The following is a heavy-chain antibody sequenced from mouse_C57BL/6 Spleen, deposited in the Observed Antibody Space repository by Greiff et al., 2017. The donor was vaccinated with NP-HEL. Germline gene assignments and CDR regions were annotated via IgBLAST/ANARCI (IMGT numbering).Heavy chain of an antibody. CDR1: GYTFTSYW. J-gene: IGHJ4*01. V-gene: IGHV1-64*01. CDR2: IHPNSGST. CDR3: ARYYGSSYGYAMDY. Sequence: QVQLQQPGAELVKPGASVKLSCKASGYTFTSYWMHWVKQRPGQGLEWIGMIHPNSGSTNYNEKFKSKATLTVDKSSSTAYMQLSSLTSEDSAVYDGARYYGSSYGYAMDYWGQGTSVTVSS. D-gene: IGHD1-1*01.